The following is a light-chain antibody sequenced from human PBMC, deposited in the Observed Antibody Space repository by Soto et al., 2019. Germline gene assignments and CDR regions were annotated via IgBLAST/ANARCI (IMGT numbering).Light chain of an antibody. CDR3: MQGTHWPYT. Sequence: DVVMTQAPLSLPVTLGQPASISCRSTQSLVHSDGNTHLNWFQQRPGQSPRRLICKVSNRDSGVPDRFSGSASGTGFTLISSRVEAEDVGVYYCMQGTHWPYTFGQGTKLEIK. CDR1: QSLVHSDGNTH. V-gene: IGKV2-30*02. CDR2: KVS. J-gene: IGKJ2*01.